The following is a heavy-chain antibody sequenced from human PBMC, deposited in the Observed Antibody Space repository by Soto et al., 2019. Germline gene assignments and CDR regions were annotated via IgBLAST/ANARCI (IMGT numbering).Heavy chain of an antibody. CDR1: GGLFRGFA. CDR2: IIPVFGTT. CDR3: ARGGGPYVWFNEF. V-gene: IGHV1-69*01. Sequence: QGQLVQSGPEVKKPGSSVKVSCKDSGGLFRGFAISWVRQAPGQGLEWLGGIIPVFGTTNYAEKFQDRVTITADESTNTAYMELTSLTSGDTAMYYCARGGGPYVWFNEFWGQGTLVTVSS. D-gene: IGHD3-10*01. J-gene: IGHJ1*01.